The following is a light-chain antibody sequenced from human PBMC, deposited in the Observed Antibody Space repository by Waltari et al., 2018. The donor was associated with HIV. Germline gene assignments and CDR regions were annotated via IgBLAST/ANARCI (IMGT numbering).Light chain of an antibody. CDR2: SNN. Sequence: QSVLTQPPSASGTPGQRVPISCSRSSSNIGSNTVNWYLQLPGTAPKLLIYSNNQRPSGVPDRFSGSKSGTSASLAISGLQSEDEADYYCAAWDDSLNGPVFGGGTKLTVL. CDR1: SSNIGSNT. V-gene: IGLV1-44*01. J-gene: IGLJ3*02. CDR3: AAWDDSLNGPV.